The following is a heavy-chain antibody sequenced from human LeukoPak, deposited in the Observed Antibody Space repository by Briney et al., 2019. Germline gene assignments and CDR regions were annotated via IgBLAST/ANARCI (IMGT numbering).Heavy chain of an antibody. J-gene: IGHJ5*02. V-gene: IGHV1-69*13. CDR3: ARDGAEIGSTAMARGNWFDP. Sequence: SVKVSCKASGGTFSSYAISWVRQAPGQGLEWMEGIIPIFGTANYAQKFQGRVTITADESTSTAYMELSSLRSEDTAVYYCARDGAEIGSTAMARGNWFDPWGQGTLVTVSS. CDR1: GGTFSSYA. D-gene: IGHD5-18*01. CDR2: IIPIFGTA.